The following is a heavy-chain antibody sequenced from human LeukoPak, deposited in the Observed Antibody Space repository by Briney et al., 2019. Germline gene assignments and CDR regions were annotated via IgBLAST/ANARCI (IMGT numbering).Heavy chain of an antibody. CDR1: GWSFNDYY. V-gene: IGHV4-34*01. Sequence: SETLSLTCAVYGWSFNDYYWNWIRQPPGKGLEWIGEINARGDTNYNPSPKSRVTISVDTSKKQFSLRLTSMIAADTALYYCARGQVPAARGYNWFDPWGQGTLVTVSS. CDR2: INARGDT. D-gene: IGHD2-2*01. CDR3: ARGQVPAARGYNWFDP. J-gene: IGHJ5*02.